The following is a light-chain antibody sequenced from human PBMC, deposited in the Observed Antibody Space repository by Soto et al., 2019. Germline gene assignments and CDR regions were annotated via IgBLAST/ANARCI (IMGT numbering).Light chain of an antibody. J-gene: IGKJ2*01. CDR3: QQVNGYPHT. V-gene: IGKV1-9*01. CDR2: AAS. Sequence: DIQLTQSPSFLSASVGDRVTITCRASQGISSHLAWYQQIPGKGPKLLIYAASTLQSGVPSRFSGSGSGTEFTLAISSLQPEDFATYSCQQVNGYPHTFGQGTKLEIK. CDR1: QGISSH.